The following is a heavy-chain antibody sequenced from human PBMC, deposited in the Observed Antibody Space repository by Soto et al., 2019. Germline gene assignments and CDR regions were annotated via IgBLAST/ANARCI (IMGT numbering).Heavy chain of an antibody. CDR1: GGSISSYY. Sequence: QGQLQESGPGLVKPSETLSLTCTVSGGSISSYYWSRVRQPPGKGLEWIGHIDYSGSTNFNPSLTSRVTISVDTSKNQFSLKLSSVTAADTAVYYCARAALIAAERASDVWGKGTTVTVSS. J-gene: IGHJ6*04. CDR2: IDYSGST. V-gene: IGHV4-59*01. D-gene: IGHD6-25*01. CDR3: ARAALIAAERASDV.